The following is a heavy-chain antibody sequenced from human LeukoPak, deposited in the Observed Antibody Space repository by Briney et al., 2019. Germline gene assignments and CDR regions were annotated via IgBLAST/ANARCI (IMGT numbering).Heavy chain of an antibody. CDR2: ISSNGDST. CDR1: GFTFRTYA. J-gene: IGHJ4*02. V-gene: IGHV3-64D*06. D-gene: IGHD3-16*01. CDR3: VKDWVGDF. Sequence: GGSLRLSCSASGFTFRTYAMHWVRQAPGKGLEYVSAISSNGDSTYYADSVKGRFTISRDNSRNTVYLQMSSLRADDTAVCYCVKDWVGDFWGQGTLVTVSS.